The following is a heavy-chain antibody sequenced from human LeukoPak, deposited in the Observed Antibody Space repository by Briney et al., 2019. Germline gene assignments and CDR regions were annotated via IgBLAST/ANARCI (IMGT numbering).Heavy chain of an antibody. CDR1: GFTFSSYS. V-gene: IGHV3-21*01. CDR2: ISSSSSYI. J-gene: IGHJ6*04. CDR3: ARGMGDYVYYYYGMDV. D-gene: IGHD4-17*01. Sequence: GSLRLSCAASGFTFSSYSMNWVRQAPGKGLEWVSSISSSSSYIYYADSVKGRFTISRDNAKNSLYLQMNSLRAEDTAVYYCARGMGDYVYYYYGMDVWGKGTTVIVSS.